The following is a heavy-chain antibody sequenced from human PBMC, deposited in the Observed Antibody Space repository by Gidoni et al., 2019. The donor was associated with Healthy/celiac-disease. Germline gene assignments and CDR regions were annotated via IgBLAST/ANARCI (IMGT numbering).Heavy chain of an antibody. J-gene: IGHJ5*02. V-gene: IGHV4-31*02. CDR3: ARVVGGSGSPNWFDP. CDR2: IYYSGST. CDR1: RGGYY. D-gene: IGHD3-10*01. Sequence: RGGYYWSWIRQHPGKGLEWIGYIYYSGSTYYNPSLKSRVTISVDTSKNQFSLKLSSVTAADTAVYYCARVVGGSGSPNWFDPWGQGTLVTVSS.